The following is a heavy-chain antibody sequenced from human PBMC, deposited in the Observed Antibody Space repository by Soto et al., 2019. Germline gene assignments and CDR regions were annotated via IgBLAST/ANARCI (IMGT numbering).Heavy chain of an antibody. CDR1: GGSISSYY. J-gene: IGHJ5*02. D-gene: IGHD2-8*01. CDR2: IYYSGST. V-gene: IGHV4-59*01. CDR3: ARASPYCTNGVCFNNWFDP. Sequence: QVQLQESGPGLVKPSETLSLTCTVSGGSISSYYWSWIRQPPGKGLEWIGYIYYSGSTNYNPSLKSRVTISVGTSKNQFSLKLSSVTAADTAVYYCARASPYCTNGVCFNNWFDPWGQGTLVTVSS.